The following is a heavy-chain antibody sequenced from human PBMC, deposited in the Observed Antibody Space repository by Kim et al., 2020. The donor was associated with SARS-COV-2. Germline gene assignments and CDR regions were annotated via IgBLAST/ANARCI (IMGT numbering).Heavy chain of an antibody. J-gene: IGHJ4*02. CDR3: ASGRPYGSGSYYFDY. CDR2: IIPIFGTA. D-gene: IGHD3-10*01. Sequence: SVKVSCKASGGTFSSYAISWVRQAPGQGLEWMGGIIPIFGTANYAQKFQGRVTITADESTSTAYMELSSLRSEDTAVYYCASGRPYGSGSYYFDYWGQGTLVTVSS. V-gene: IGHV1-69*13. CDR1: GGTFSSYA.